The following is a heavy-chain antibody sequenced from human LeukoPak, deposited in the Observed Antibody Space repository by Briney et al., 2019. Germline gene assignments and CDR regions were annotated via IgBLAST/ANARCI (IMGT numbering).Heavy chain of an antibody. V-gene: IGHV3-53*01. J-gene: IGHJ4*02. CDR3: ARTNPVYGDYDY. Sequence: GGSLRLSRAASGLTVSDNYMSWVRQAPGKGLEWVSVIFPDGRTYHADSVKGRFTISRDNSKNTLFLQMNSLRADDTALYHCARTNPVYGDYDYWGQGILVTVSS. CDR1: GLTVSDNY. D-gene: IGHD4-17*01. CDR2: IFPDGRT.